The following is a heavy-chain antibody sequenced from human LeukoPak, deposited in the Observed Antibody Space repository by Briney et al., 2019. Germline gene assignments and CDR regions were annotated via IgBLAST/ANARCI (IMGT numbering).Heavy chain of an antibody. J-gene: IGHJ6*02. D-gene: IGHD2-2*01. CDR1: GYTFTGYY. V-gene: IGHV1-2*02. CDR2: INPNSGGT. CDR3: ATHQGYCSSTSCYYDYYYYGMDV. Sequence: GASVTVSFKASGYTFTGYYMHWVRQAPGQGLEWMGWINPNSGGTNYAQKFQGRVTMTRDTSISTAYMELSRLRSDDTAAYYCATHQGYCSSTSCYYDYYYYGMDVWGQGTTVTVSS.